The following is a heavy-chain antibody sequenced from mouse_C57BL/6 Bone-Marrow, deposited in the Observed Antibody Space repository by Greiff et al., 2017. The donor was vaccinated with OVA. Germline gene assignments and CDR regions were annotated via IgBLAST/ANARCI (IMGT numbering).Heavy chain of an antibody. CDR1: GYTFTSYW. Sequence: VQLQQPGAELVKPGASVKLSCKASGYTFTSYWMHWVKQRPGRGLEWIGRIDPNSGGTKYNEKFKSKATLTVDKPSSTAYMQLSSLTTEDSAVYYCTRRHYGSSSYYYAMDYWGQGTSVTVSS. CDR2: IDPNSGGT. D-gene: IGHD1-1*01. J-gene: IGHJ4*01. CDR3: TRRHYGSSSYYYAMDY. V-gene: IGHV1-72*01.